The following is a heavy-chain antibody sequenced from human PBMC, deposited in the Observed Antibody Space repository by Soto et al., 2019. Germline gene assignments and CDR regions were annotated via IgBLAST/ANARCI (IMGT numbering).Heavy chain of an antibody. J-gene: IGHJ6*02. V-gene: IGHV1-69*06. Sequence: QVQLVQSGAEVKKPGSSVKVSCKASGGTFSSYAISWVRQAPGQGLEWMGGIIPIFGTANYAQKFQGRVTITADKSTGTAYMELSSLRSEDTAVYYCARFGIVVVPAGGSDCYYYGMDVWGQGTTVTVSS. D-gene: IGHD2-2*01. CDR1: GGTFSSYA. CDR2: IIPIFGTA. CDR3: ARFGIVVVPAGGSDCYYYGMDV.